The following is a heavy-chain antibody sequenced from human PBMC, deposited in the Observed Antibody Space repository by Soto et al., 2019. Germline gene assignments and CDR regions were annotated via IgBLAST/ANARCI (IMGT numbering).Heavy chain of an antibody. CDR1: GFTVTSNY. CDR3: ARGAHYYDTTGYYYFGD. V-gene: IGHV3-66*01. CDR2: IYSGGTI. D-gene: IGHD3-22*01. Sequence: EVQLVESGGGLVQPGGSLRLSCAASGFTVTSNYMSWVRQAPGKGLEWVSIIYSGGTIYYADSVKGRFTISTDKSKNTLYFQMNSLRAEDTAVYYCARGAHYYDTTGYYYFGDWGQGTLVTVSS. J-gene: IGHJ4*02.